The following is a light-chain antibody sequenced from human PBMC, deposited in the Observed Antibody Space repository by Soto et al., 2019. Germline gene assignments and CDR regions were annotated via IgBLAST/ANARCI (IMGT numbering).Light chain of an antibody. V-gene: IGKV3-11*01. Sequence: VLTQSAATLSLSPGGRATLSCRASQRIRSYLARYHQQPVHSPRRLISGAANWATGIPARFSGSGSGPAFTLTIRTLEPEDFAVYYCQQRRNWPPNFGPGTTVDIK. CDR2: GAA. CDR3: QQRRNWPPN. J-gene: IGKJ3*01. CDR1: QRIRSY.